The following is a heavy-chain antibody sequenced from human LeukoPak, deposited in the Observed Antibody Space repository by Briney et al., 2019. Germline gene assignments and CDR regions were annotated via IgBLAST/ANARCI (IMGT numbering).Heavy chain of an antibody. Sequence: PGGSLRLSCAASGFTFSSYAMHWVRQAPGKGLEWVAVISYDGSNKYYADSVKGRFTISRDNSKNTLYLQMNSLRAEDTAVYYCARDLLSYDSSGSDAFDIWGQGTMVTVSS. D-gene: IGHD3-22*01. CDR3: ARDLLSYDSSGSDAFDI. CDR2: ISYDGSNK. CDR1: GFTFSSYA. J-gene: IGHJ3*02. V-gene: IGHV3-30-3*01.